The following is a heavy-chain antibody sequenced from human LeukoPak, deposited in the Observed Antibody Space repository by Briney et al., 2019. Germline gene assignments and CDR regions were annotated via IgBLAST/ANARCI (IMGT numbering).Heavy chain of an antibody. CDR1: GLTFRNAW. V-gene: IGHV3-66*01. CDR2: IYSGGST. CDR3: ARGSPGGYYGSGSYLYGMDV. Sequence: GGSLRLSCAVSGLTFRNAWMSWVRQAPGKGLEWVSVIYSGGSTYYADSVKGRFTISRDNSKNTLYLQMNSLRAEDTAVYYCARGSPGGYYGSGSYLYGMDVWGQGTTVTVSS. D-gene: IGHD3-10*01. J-gene: IGHJ6*02.